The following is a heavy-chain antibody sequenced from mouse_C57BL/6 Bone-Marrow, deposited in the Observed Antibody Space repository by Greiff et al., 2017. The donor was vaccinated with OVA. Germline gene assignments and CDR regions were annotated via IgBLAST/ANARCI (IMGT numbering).Heavy chain of an antibody. Sequence: LVESGPELVKPGASVKISCKASGYSFTDYNMNWVKQSHGKSLEWIGVINPNYGTTSYNQKFKGKATLTVDQSSSTAYMQLNSLTSEDSAVYYCARCPITTVVAPYWYFDVWGTGTTVTVSS. J-gene: IGHJ1*03. D-gene: IGHD1-1*01. CDR3: ARCPITTVVAPYWYFDV. CDR1: GYSFTDYN. CDR2: INPNYGTT. V-gene: IGHV1-39*01.